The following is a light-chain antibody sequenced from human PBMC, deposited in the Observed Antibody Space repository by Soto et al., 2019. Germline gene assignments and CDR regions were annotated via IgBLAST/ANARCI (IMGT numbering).Light chain of an antibody. J-gene: IGKJ3*01. CDR3: QQYNYWPET. V-gene: IGKV3-15*01. Sequence: EVVMTQSPATLSVSPGDRATLSCRASHSVRNNLAWYQHKPGQAPRLLIYEASTRATGIPARFSGSGSGTEFTLTISSLQSEDFAILYCQQYNYWPETFGPGTKVDIK. CDR2: EAS. CDR1: HSVRNN.